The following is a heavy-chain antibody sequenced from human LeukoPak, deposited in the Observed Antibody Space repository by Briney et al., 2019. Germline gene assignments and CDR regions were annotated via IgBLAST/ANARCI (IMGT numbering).Heavy chain of an antibody. Sequence: PSESLSPTCTVPAPSISSYYWSWIRQPPRRGLEWIGYIYYSGSTNYNPSLKRRVTLSVEPSKHQFSQQLSSVPPADTAVYYCARAGDENFSYGTNHGPDYYYYYGMHVWGQATTVTDPS. V-gene: IGHV4-59*01. CDR3: ARAGDENFSYGTNHGPDYYYYYGMHV. CDR1: APSISSYY. D-gene: IGHD1-7*01. CDR2: IYYSGST. J-gene: IGHJ6*02.